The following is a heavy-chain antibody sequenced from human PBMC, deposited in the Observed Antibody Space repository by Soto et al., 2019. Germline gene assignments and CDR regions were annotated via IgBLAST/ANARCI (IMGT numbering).Heavy chain of an antibody. V-gene: IGHV3-23*01. Sequence: EVQLLESGGALEHPGGSLRLSCAASGFAFSTYAMTWVRQAPGKGLEWVSVISGSGGSSYYAASGKGRFTISRDNSKNTLYLQMNGLRAEDTALYYCATVTKRAAAGRYEYYKYGMDVWGQGPTVTVSS. D-gene: IGHD6-13*01. CDR1: GFAFSTYA. J-gene: IGHJ6*02. CDR2: ISGSGGSS. CDR3: ATVTKRAAAGRYEYYKYGMDV.